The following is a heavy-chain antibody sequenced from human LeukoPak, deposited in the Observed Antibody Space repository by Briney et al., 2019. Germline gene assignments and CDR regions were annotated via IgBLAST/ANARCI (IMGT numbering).Heavy chain of an antibody. CDR1: GYTFTGYY. V-gene: IGHV1-8*03. CDR2: INPNSGNT. CDR3: ARAIRNWNYVGYYYYYYMDV. Sequence: ASVKVSCKASGYTFTGYYMHWVRQAPGQGLEWMGWINPNSGNTGYAQKFQGRVTITRNTSISTAYMELSSLRSEDTAVYYCARAIRNWNYVGYYYYYYMDVWGKGTTVTVSS. D-gene: IGHD1-7*01. J-gene: IGHJ6*03.